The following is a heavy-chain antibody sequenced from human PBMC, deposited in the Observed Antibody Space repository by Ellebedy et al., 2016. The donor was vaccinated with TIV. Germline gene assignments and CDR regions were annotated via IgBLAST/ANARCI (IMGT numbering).Heavy chain of an antibody. J-gene: IGHJ4*02. CDR1: GFSFSDYG. V-gene: IGHV3-48*02. CDR3: ARSRFGAHDHDQ. D-gene: IGHD3-3*01. CDR2: IPVSGGSR. Sequence: GESLKISCAASGFSFSDYGMNWVRPAPGQGLAWLSHIPVSGGSRYYSDSVEGRFYISSDSGRNSLFLEMNSLRDEDTAVYFCARSRFGAHDHDQGGQGTLVTVSS.